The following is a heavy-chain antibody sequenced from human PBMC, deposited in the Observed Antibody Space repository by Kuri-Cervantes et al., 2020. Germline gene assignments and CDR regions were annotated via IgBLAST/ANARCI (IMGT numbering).Heavy chain of an antibody. Sequence: GGSLRLSCAASGFTFSSYAMNWVRQAPGKGLEWVSAMSGGGDSTYYADSVKGRFTISRDNAQNSVSLQMNSLRAEDTAIYYCAREYNFDFSSWGHGTLVTVSS. D-gene: IGHD1-1*01. V-gene: IGHV3-23*01. CDR1: GFTFSSYA. J-gene: IGHJ5*01. CDR3: AREYNFDFSS. CDR2: MSGGGDST.